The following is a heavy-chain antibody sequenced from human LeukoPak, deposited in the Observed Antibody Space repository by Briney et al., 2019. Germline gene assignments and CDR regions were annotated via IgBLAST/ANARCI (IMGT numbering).Heavy chain of an antibody. CDR2: IKQDGSEK. V-gene: IGHV3-7*01. CDR1: GFTFSSYW. J-gene: IGHJ6*02. Sequence: GGSLRLSCAASGFTFSSYWMSWVRQAPGKGLEWVANIKQDGSEKYYVDSVKGRFTISRDNAKNSLHLQMNSLRAEDTAVYYCARDNLAGRGYYYGMDVWGQGTTVTVSS. CDR3: ARDNLAGRGYYYGMDV.